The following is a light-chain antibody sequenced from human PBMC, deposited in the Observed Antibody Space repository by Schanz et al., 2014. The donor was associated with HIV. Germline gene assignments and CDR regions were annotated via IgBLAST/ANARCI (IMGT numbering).Light chain of an antibody. CDR3: SSYTSETVV. V-gene: IGLV2-14*03. Sequence: QSALTQPASASGSPGQSVNLSCSGTSSDVGGYNYVSWYQQHPGKAPKLMIYDVNNRPSGVSNRFSGSKSGNTASLTISGLQAEDEADYYCSSYTSETVVFGGGPKLTVL. J-gene: IGLJ2*01. CDR1: SSDVGGYNY. CDR2: DVN.